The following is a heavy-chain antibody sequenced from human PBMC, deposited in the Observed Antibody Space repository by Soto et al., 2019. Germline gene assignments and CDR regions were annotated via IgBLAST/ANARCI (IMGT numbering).Heavy chain of an antibody. V-gene: IGHV4-31*03. J-gene: IGHJ5*02. CDR1: GGSISSGGYY. CDR2: IYYSGST. D-gene: IGHD6-13*01. CDR3: ARVFSDSSSSFDP. Sequence: SETLSLTCTVSGGSISSGGYYWSWIRQHPGKGLEWIGYIYYSGSTYYNPSLKSRVTISVDTSKNQFSLKLSSVTAADTAVYYCARVFSDSSSSFDPWGQGTLVNVSS.